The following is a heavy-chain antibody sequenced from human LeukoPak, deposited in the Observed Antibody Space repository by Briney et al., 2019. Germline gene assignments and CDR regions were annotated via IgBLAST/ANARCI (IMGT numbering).Heavy chain of an antibody. CDR1: GGSFSGYY. Sequence: SETLSLTCAVYGGSFSGYYWSWIRQPPGKGLEWIGEINHSGSTNYNPSLKSRVTISVDTSKNQFSLKLSSVTAADTAVYYCARGSRTYYYDSSGLRSQYFQHWGQGTLVSVSS. CDR2: INHSGST. V-gene: IGHV4-34*01. D-gene: IGHD3-22*01. CDR3: ARGSRTYYYDSSGLRSQYFQH. J-gene: IGHJ1*01.